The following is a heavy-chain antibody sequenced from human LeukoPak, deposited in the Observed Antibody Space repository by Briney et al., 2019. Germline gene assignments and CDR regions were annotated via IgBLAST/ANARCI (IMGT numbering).Heavy chain of an antibody. CDR2: IHIDGDT. CDR1: GFTFSSHS. J-gene: IGHJ3*02. V-gene: IGHV3-66*01. Sequence: GGSLRLSCAASGFTFSSHSMNWVRQAPGKGLEWVSIIHIDGDTHYADSVKGRFTFSRDNSKNTLYLQMNSLRSEDTAVYYCARDGLDSSGPVAFDIWGQGTMVTVSS. CDR3: ARDGLDSSGPVAFDI. D-gene: IGHD3-22*01.